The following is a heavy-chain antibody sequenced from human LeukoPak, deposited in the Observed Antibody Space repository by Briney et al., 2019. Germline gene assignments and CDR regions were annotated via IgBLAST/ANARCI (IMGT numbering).Heavy chain of an antibody. CDR3: ARDGSSSWPYYFDY. J-gene: IGHJ4*02. CDR2: ISAYNGNT. Sequence: ASVKVSCKASGGTFSSYGISWVRQAPGQGLEWMGWISAYNGNTNYAQKLQGRVTMTTDTSTSTAYMELRSLRSDDTAVYYCARDGSSSWPYYFDYWGQGTLVTVSS. V-gene: IGHV1-18*01. D-gene: IGHD6-13*01. CDR1: GGTFSSYG.